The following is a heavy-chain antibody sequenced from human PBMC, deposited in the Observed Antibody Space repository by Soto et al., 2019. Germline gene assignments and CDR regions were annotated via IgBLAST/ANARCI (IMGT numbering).Heavy chain of an antibody. Sequence: SETKCLTYTVSGYYIIGGYDWRWIRQPPGKGLEWIGSIYHSGSTYYNPSLKSRVTISVDTSKNQFSLKLSSVTAADTAVYYCARDRGQRLERGWFDPWGQGTLVTVFS. V-gene: IGHV4-38-2*02. J-gene: IGHJ5*02. CDR3: ARDRGQRLERGWFDP. CDR2: IYHSGST. CDR1: GYYIIGGYD. D-gene: IGHD6-25*01.